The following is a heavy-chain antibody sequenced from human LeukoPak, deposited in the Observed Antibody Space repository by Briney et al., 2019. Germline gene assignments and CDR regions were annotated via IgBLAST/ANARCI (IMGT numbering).Heavy chain of an antibody. J-gene: IGHJ5*02. Sequence: GSLRLSCATSGFRFTAYYMNWVRQAPGKGLEYISYISGTGSDIIYADSVKGRFTISRDNSKNTLYLQMNSLRAEDAAVYYCARDLNIAAAGNGWFDPWGQGTLVTVSS. D-gene: IGHD6-13*01. V-gene: IGHV3-11*06. CDR1: GFRFTAYY. CDR2: ISGTGSDI. CDR3: ARDLNIAAAGNGWFDP.